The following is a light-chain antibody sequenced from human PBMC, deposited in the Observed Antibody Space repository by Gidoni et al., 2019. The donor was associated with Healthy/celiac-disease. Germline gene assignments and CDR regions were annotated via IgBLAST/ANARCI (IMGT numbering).Light chain of an antibody. CDR1: QSLLHSNVYNY. CDR2: LGS. Sequence: DIVMTQSPLALPVTPGEQASISCRSSQSLLHSNVYNYLDWYLQKPGQSPQLLIYLGSNRASGVPDRFSGSGSGTDFTLKISRVEAEDVGVYYCMQALQTPATFGQGTRLEIK. V-gene: IGKV2-28*01. CDR3: MQALQTPAT. J-gene: IGKJ5*01.